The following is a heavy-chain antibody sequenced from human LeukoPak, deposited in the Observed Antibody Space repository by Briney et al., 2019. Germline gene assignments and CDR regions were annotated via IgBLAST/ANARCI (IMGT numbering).Heavy chain of an antibody. J-gene: IGHJ4*02. Sequence: GSSVKVSCKASGGTFISYAISWVRQAPGQGLEWMGRIIPILGIANYAQKFQGRVTITADKSTRTAYMELSSLRSEDTAVYYCARAYDSSGSPYDCWGQGTLVTVSS. V-gene: IGHV1-69*04. CDR2: IIPILGIA. D-gene: IGHD3-22*01. CDR3: ARAYDSSGSPYDC. CDR1: GGTFISYA.